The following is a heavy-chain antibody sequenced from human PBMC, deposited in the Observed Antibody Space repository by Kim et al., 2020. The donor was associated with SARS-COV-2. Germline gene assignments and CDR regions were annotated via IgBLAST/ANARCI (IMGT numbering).Heavy chain of an antibody. Sequence: GESLKISCKGSGYSFTSYWISWVRQMPGKGLEWMGRIDPSDSYTNYSPSFQGHVTISADKSISTAYLQWSSLKASDTAMYYCAHTKVMIVVGGLERYYYYGMDVWGQGTTVTVSS. D-gene: IGHD3-22*01. CDR1: GYSFTSYW. V-gene: IGHV5-10-1*01. J-gene: IGHJ6*02. CDR3: AHTKVMIVVGGLERYYYYGMDV. CDR2: IDPSDSYT.